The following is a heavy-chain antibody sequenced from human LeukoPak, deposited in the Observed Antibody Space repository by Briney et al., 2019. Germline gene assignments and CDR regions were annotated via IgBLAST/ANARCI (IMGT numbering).Heavy chain of an antibody. Sequence: ASVKVSCKASGYTFTSYDINWVRQAPGQGLEWMGWMNPNSGNTGYAQKFQGRVTMTRNTSISTAYMELSSLRSEDTAVYYCARVATRYSSGWFRDYWGQGTLVTVSS. CDR2: MNPNSGNT. V-gene: IGHV1-8*01. CDR1: GYTFTSYD. J-gene: IGHJ4*02. CDR3: ARVATRYSSGWFRDY. D-gene: IGHD6-19*01.